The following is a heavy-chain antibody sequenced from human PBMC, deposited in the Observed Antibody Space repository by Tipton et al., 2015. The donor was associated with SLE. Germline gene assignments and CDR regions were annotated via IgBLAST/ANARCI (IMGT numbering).Heavy chain of an antibody. CDR3: ARAEQGLGWGFDL. J-gene: IGHJ2*01. V-gene: IGHV3-74*01. D-gene: IGHD6-19*01. Sequence: SLRLSCAASGFTFSSYWIHWVRQAPGKGLVWVSRINSDESSTSYADSVKGRFTISRDNAKNTLYLQMNSLRAEDTAVYYCARAEQGLGWGFDLWGRGTLVTVSS. CDR1: GFTFSSYW. CDR2: INSDESST.